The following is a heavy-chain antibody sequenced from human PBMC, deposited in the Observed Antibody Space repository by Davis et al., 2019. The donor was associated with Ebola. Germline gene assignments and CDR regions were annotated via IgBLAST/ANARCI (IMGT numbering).Heavy chain of an antibody. J-gene: IGHJ4*02. D-gene: IGHD5-18*01. CDR2: MNPNSGNT. CDR3: ATFVDTSSDY. CDR1: GYTFTSHD. V-gene: IGHV1-8*01. Sequence: ASVKVSCKASGYTFTSHDINWVRQATGQGREWVGWMNPNSGNTGYAQKFQGRVTMTRNTSINTAYMELSSLRSEDTAVYYCATFVDTSSDYWGQGTLVTVSS.